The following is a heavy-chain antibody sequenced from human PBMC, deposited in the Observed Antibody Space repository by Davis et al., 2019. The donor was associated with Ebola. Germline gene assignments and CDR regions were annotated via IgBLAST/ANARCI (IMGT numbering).Heavy chain of an antibody. CDR2: ISSSSSYI. CDR1: GFNFNTYA. D-gene: IGHD3-22*01. Sequence: GESLKISCAASGFNFNTYAMSWVRQAPGKGLEWVSSISSSSSYIYYADSVKGRFTISRDNAKNSLYLQMNSLRAEDTAVYYCARESVYYDSSGYQYYFDYWGQGTLVTVSS. CDR3: ARESVYYDSSGYQYYFDY. V-gene: IGHV3-21*01. J-gene: IGHJ4*02.